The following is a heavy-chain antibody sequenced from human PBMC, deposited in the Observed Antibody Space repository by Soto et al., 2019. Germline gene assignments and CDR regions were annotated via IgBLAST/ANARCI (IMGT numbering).Heavy chain of an antibody. CDR3: ARHWSARDYYYYGMDV. CDR2: IYYSGST. Sequence: PSETLSLTCTVSGGSISSSSYYWGWIRQPPGKGLEWIGSIYYSGSTYYNPSLKSRVTISVDTSKNQFSLKLSSVTAADTAVYYCARHWSARDYYYYGMDVWGQGTTVTVSS. D-gene: IGHD2-15*01. CDR1: GGSISSSSYY. J-gene: IGHJ6*02. V-gene: IGHV4-39*01.